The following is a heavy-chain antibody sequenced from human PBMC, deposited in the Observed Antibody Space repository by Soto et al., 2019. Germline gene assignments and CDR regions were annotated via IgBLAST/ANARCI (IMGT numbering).Heavy chain of an antibody. D-gene: IGHD1-1*01. Sequence: QIQLVXXXXEVKKPGASVKVSCKASGYNFFDYGVSWVRQAPGQGLEWMGWVSPKSGNTDYARKVQGRVTMTTDISTSTAYMELRGLISDDTGVYYCARGRTVSSIGPLLVWGQGTLVSVSS. J-gene: IGHJ1*01. CDR2: VSPKSGNT. CDR1: GYNFFDYG. CDR3: ARGRTVSSIGPLLV. V-gene: IGHV1-18*01.